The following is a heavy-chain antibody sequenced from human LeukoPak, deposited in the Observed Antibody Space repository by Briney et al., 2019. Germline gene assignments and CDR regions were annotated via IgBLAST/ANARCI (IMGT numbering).Heavy chain of an antibody. CDR3: AKDKFDGSGSYYFDY. V-gene: IGHV3-43D*03. D-gene: IGHD3-10*01. Sequence: GGSLRLSCAASGFTLDDYAMHWVRQAPGKGLEWVSLISWDGGRTYYADSVEGRFTISRDNSKNSLYLQMSSLRAEDTALYYCAKDKFDGSGSYYFDYWGQGTLVTVSS. CDR1: GFTLDDYA. CDR2: ISWDGGRT. J-gene: IGHJ4*02.